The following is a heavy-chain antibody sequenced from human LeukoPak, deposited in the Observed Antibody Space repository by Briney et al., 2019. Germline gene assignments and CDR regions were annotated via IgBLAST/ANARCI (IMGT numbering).Heavy chain of an antibody. D-gene: IGHD3-3*01. CDR2: IKQDGSEK. Sequence: GGSLRLSCVASGFTFSNYWMHWVRQAPGKGLEWVANIKQDGSEKYYVGSVKGRFSISRDNARNSVYLQMNSLRAEDTAVFYCARALSAWGQGTLVTVSS. CDR1: GFTFSNYW. CDR3: ARALSA. J-gene: IGHJ4*02. V-gene: IGHV3-7*03.